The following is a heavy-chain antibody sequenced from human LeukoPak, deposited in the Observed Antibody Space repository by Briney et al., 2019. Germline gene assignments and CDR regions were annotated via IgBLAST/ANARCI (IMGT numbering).Heavy chain of an antibody. CDR3: ARGGMITFGGVIVRNWFDP. Sequence: SETLSLTCAVYGVSFSGYYWSWIRQPPGKGLEWIGEINHSGSTNYNPSLKSRVTISVDTSKNQFSLKLSSVTAADTAVYYCARGGMITFGGVIVRNWFDPWGQGTLVTVSS. CDR1: GVSFSGYY. J-gene: IGHJ5*02. V-gene: IGHV4-34*01. CDR2: INHSGST. D-gene: IGHD3-16*02.